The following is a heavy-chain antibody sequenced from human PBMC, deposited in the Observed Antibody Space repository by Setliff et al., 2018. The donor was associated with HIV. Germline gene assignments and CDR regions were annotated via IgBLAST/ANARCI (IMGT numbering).Heavy chain of an antibody. CDR3: ASAGLSSTPYYYYYYMDV. V-gene: IGHV1-2*02. Sequence: ASVKVSCKASGYTFSGYYLHWVRRAPGQGLEWMGWINPNSGATNYAQSFQGRVTMTRDTSISTAYMDLSSLTSDDTAVYYCASAGLSSTPYYYYYYMDVWGKGTTVTVSS. D-gene: IGHD1-1*01. J-gene: IGHJ6*03. CDR1: GYTFSGYY. CDR2: INPNSGAT.